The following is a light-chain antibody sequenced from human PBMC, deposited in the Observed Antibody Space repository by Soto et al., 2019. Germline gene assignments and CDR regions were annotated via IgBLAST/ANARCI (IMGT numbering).Light chain of an antibody. Sequence: DIQMTQSPSSLSASVGDTVSITCRASQGIDNYLAWFQQRPGKAPKCLIYGASSLQPGVPSKFSRSGYGTDFTLTISSLQPEDVATYYCQQYESYPYTFGQGTKLEI. J-gene: IGKJ2*01. CDR2: GAS. V-gene: IGKV1-16*02. CDR3: QQYESYPYT. CDR1: QGIDNY.